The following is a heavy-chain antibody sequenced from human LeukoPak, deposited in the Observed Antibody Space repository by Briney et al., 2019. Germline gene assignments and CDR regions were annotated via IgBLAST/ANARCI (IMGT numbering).Heavy chain of an antibody. CDR1: GGSISSHY. Sequence: SETLSLTCTASGGSISSHYWSWVRQPPGKGLEWIGYIYYSGSTNYSPSLKGRVNISVDTPRNHFSLELNSLTAADTAVYYCARGRANFDPWGQGTLVTVSS. J-gene: IGHJ5*02. V-gene: IGHV4-59*11. CDR2: IYYSGST. CDR3: ARGRANFDP.